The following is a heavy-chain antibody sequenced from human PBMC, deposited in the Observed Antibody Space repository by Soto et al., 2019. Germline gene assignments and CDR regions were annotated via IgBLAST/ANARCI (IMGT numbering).Heavy chain of an antibody. D-gene: IGHD3-10*01. V-gene: IGHV4-39*01. CDR3: ARHGSGSQYPIDH. Sequence: LKRSGPGLVNPSGTLSLTCTVFVGSFTVSTNSGGGSRQPPGRGLEYVGSTFDNGRTYYNPSLKSRVTVSVDTSKNQFSLNVNSVTAADTAVYYCARHGSGSQYPIDHWGQGTLVTVSS. CDR2: TFDNGRT. CDR1: VGSFTVSTNS. J-gene: IGHJ4*02.